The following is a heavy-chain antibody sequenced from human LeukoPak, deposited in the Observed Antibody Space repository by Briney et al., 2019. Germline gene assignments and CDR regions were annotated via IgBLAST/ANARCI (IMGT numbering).Heavy chain of an antibody. Sequence: SETLSLTCTASGGSISSYYWSWIRQPPGKGLEWIGYIFYSGSTSYNPSLKSRVTISVDTSKNQFSLKLSSVTAADTAVYYCARGYGSGSYYEYWGQGTLVTVSS. CDR1: GGSISSYY. CDR3: ARGYGSGSYYEY. CDR2: IFYSGST. J-gene: IGHJ4*02. V-gene: IGHV4-59*12. D-gene: IGHD3-10*01.